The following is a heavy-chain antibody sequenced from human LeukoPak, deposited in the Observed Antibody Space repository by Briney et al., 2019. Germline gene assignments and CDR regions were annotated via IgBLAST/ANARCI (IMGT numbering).Heavy chain of an antibody. CDR1: GGSISSYY. CDR3: ARGGPFVVVPAAMRWFDP. CDR2: IYYSGST. Sequence: SETLSLTCTVSGGSISSYYWSWIRQHPGKGLEWIGYIYYSGSTNYNPSLKSRVTISVDTSKNQFSLKLSSVTAADTAVYYCARGGPFVVVPAAMRWFDPWGQGTLVTVSS. D-gene: IGHD2-2*01. J-gene: IGHJ5*02. V-gene: IGHV4-59*12.